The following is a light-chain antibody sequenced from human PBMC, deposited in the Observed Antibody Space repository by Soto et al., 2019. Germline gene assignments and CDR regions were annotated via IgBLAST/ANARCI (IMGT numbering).Light chain of an antibody. V-gene: IGKV3-15*01. Sequence: EIVMMQSPATLSVAAGERATLSCRASQSVSSDLAWYQQKPGQAPRLLIYDASTRATGIPVRFSGSGSGTEFTLTISSLQSEDFALYYCQQYNKWPPLTFGGGTKVEI. CDR1: QSVSSD. J-gene: IGKJ4*01. CDR3: QQYNKWPPLT. CDR2: DAS.